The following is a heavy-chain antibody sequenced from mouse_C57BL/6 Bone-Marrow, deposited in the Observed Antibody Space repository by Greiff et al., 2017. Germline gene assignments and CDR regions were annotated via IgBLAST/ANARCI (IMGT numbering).Heavy chain of an antibody. V-gene: IGHV1-74*01. CDR1: GYTFTSYW. Sequence: QVQLQQPGAELVKPGASVKVSCKASGYTFTSYWMHWVKQRPGQGLEWIGRIHPSDSDTNYNQKFKGKATLTVDKSSSTAYMQLSSLTSEDSAVYDCATKRGIYYDYDGDWYFDVWGTGTTVTVSS. CDR3: ATKRGIYYDYDGDWYFDV. D-gene: IGHD2-4*01. CDR2: IHPSDSDT. J-gene: IGHJ1*03.